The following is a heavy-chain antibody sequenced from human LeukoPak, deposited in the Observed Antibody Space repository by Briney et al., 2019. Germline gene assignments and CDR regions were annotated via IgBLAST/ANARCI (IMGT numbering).Heavy chain of an antibody. J-gene: IGHJ3*02. Sequence: PGGSLRLSCAASGFTFSSYGMHWVRQAPGKGLEWVAVIWYDGNNKFYADSVRGRFTISTDNAKNTLYLQMNSLRAEDTAVYYCARDLKGPVNDVFDMWGQGTMVTVSS. V-gene: IGHV3-33*01. CDR1: GFTFSSYG. CDR2: IWYDGNNK. D-gene: IGHD4-23*01. CDR3: ARDLKGPVNDVFDM.